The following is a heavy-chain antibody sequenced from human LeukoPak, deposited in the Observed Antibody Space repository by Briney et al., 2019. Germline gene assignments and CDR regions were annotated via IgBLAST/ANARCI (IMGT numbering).Heavy chain of an antibody. CDR2: IYTSGST. CDR3: ARVIVVGATRDWFDP. V-gene: IGHV4-61*02. Sequence: PSETLSLTCTVSGGSISSGSYYWSWIQQPAGKGLEWIGRIYTSGSTNYNPSLKSRVTISVDTSKNQFSLKLSSVTAADTAVYYCARVIVVGATRDWFDPWGQGTLVTVSS. D-gene: IGHD1-26*01. CDR1: GGSISSGSYY. J-gene: IGHJ5*02.